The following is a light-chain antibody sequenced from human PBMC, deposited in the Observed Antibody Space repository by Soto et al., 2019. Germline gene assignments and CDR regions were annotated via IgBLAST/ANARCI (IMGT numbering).Light chain of an antibody. CDR1: QSISSTY. V-gene: IGKV3-20*01. J-gene: IGKJ1*01. CDR3: QQYFASSWT. CDR2: AAS. Sequence: EIVLTQSPGTLSLSPGERATLSCRASQSISSTYLAWYRQKPGQPPRLLIYAASSRATGIPDRFSGSGSGTDYTLTISRLEPEDVAVYYCQQYFASSWTFGQGTRVEIK.